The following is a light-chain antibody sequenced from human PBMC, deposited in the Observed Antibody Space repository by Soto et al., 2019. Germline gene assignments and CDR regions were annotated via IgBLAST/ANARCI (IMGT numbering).Light chain of an antibody. J-gene: IGKJ5*01. V-gene: IGKV3-20*01. CDR3: QHYGRGSPIA. CDR1: QSVSTN. Sequence: EIVLTQSPGSLSLSPGEGATLSCRASQSVSTNVAWYQQRPGQPPKLLIFGASSRATGIPARLSGSGSGTDFTLIINRLQPEDFALYFCQHYGRGSPIAFGLGTRLEIK. CDR2: GAS.